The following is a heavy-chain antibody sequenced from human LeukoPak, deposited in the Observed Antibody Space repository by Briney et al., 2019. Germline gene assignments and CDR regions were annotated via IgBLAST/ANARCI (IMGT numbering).Heavy chain of an antibody. J-gene: IGHJ6*02. V-gene: IGHV3-21*01. CDR1: GFTFSSYS. D-gene: IGHD3-10*01. CDR2: ISSSSSYI. Sequence: PGGSLRLSCAASGFTFSSYSMNWVRQAPGKGLEWVSSISSSSSYIYYADSVKGRFTISRDNAKNSLYLQMNSLRAEDTAVYYCARDRGSRDYYYYGMDVWGQGTTVTVSS. CDR3: ARDRGSRDYYYYGMDV.